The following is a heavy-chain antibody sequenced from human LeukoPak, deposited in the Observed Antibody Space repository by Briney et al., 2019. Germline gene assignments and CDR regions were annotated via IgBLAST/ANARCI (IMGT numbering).Heavy chain of an antibody. CDR2: IRNKANSYTT. D-gene: IGHD1-20*01. V-gene: IGHV3-72*01. J-gene: IGHJ4*02. Sequence: GGSLRLSCAASGFTFSDHYMDWVRQAPGKGLEWVGRIRNKANSYTTEYAASVKGRCTLSRDDSKNSLYLQMNTLKTEDTAVYYCARIGTNWNFDYWGQGTLVTVSS. CDR3: ARIGTNWNFDY. CDR1: GFTFSDHY.